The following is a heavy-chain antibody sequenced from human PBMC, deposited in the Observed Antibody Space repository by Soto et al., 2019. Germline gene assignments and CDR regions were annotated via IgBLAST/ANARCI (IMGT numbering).Heavy chain of an antibody. CDR2: IYYSGST. CDR1: GGSISSSSYY. V-gene: IGHV4-39*01. J-gene: IGHJ5*02. D-gene: IGHD3-3*01. CDR3: ASLYYDFWSGNYAGWFDP. Sequence: ETLSLTCTVSGGSISSSSYYWGWIRQPPGKGLEWIGSIYYSGSTYYNPSLKSRVTISVDTSKNQFSLKLSSVTAADTAVYYCASLYYDFWSGNYAGWFDPWGQGTLVTVSS.